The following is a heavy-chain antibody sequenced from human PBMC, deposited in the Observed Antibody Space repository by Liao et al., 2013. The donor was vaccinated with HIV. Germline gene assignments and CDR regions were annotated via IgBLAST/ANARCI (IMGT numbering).Heavy chain of an antibody. CDR3: ARGEELDFWSGYTMDV. CDR2: IYTSGST. CDR1: GGSISSGSYY. J-gene: IGHJ6*04. D-gene: IGHD3-3*01. Sequence: QVQLQESGPGLVKPSQTLSLTCTVSGGSISSGSYYWSWIRQPAGKGLEWIGRIYTSGSTNYNPSLKSRVTISVDTSKNQFSLKLSSVTAADTAVYYCARGEELDFWSGYTMDVWGKGTTVTVSS. V-gene: IGHV4-61*02.